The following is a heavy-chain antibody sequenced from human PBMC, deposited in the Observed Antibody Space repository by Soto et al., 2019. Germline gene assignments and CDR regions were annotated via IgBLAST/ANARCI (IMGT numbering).Heavy chain of an antibody. J-gene: IGHJ4*02. V-gene: IGHV4-39*01. CDR2: INYSGST. CDR3: ARQWVVDHFDY. CDR1: GGSLSSSCYY. Sequence: QLQLQESGPGLVKPSETLSLTCTVSGGSLSSSCYYWGWIRQPPGKGLEWIGSINYSGSTYSNPSLKSRVTISVDTSKTQFSVPLSLGTAADTAVYYWARQWVVDHFDYWGQGNLVTVSS. D-gene: IGHD2-15*01.